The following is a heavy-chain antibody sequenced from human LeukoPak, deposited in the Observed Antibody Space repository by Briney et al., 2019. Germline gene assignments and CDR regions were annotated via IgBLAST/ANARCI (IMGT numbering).Heavy chain of an antibody. CDR1: GGSISSGSYY. D-gene: IGHD2-2*01. Sequence: SETLSLTCTVSGGSISSGSYYWSWIRQPAGKGLEWIGRIYTSGSTNNNPSLKSRVTISVDTSKNQFSLKLSSVTAADTAVYYCARGLGYCSSTSCYAKLYPGLDAFDIWGQGTMVTVSS. CDR2: IYTSGST. CDR3: ARGLGYCSSTSCYAKLYPGLDAFDI. V-gene: IGHV4-61*02. J-gene: IGHJ3*02.